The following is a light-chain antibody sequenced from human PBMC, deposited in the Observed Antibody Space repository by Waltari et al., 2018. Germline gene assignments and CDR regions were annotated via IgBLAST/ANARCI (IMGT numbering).Light chain of an antibody. CDR1: EAINKW. CDR2: DAS. Sequence: DTQLSQFPSTLAASVGDRVTITCRASEAINKWLAWYHQKPGKAPKVLIYDASTLQSGVPSRFSGSGSGTEFTLTIDSLQPDDFATYYCQQYNRFSPFGQGTNVEVK. J-gene: IGKJ1*01. CDR3: QQYNRFSP. V-gene: IGKV1-5*01.